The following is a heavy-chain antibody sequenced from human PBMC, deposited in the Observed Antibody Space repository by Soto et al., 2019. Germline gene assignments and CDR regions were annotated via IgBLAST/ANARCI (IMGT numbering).Heavy chain of an antibody. D-gene: IGHD2-2*01. CDR2: VNHSGTT. Sequence: QVQLQQWGAGLLKPSETLSLTCAVYGGSFSGYYWTWIRQPPEKGLEWIGEVNHSGTTYYNPSLKTRVTIAVHTPKNQFSLKMSSVTAADTAVYYCARGIGYCSSINCYSSRRLRFDSWGQGTLVTVSS. CDR1: GGSFSGYY. V-gene: IGHV4-34*01. CDR3: ARGIGYCSSINCYSSRRLRFDS. J-gene: IGHJ4*02.